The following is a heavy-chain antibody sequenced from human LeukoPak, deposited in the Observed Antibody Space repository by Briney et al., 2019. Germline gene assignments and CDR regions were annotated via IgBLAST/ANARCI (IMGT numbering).Heavy chain of an antibody. CDR3: ARVLRSGKYYYYYYMDV. V-gene: IGHV7-4-1*01. CDR1: GYTFTSYA. D-gene: IGHD3-10*01. Sequence: ASVKVSCKASGYTFTSYAMNWVRQAPGQGLEWMGWININTGNPTYAQDFTGRFVFSLDTSVSTAYLQIRSLKAEDTAVYYCARVLRSGKYYYYYYMDVWGKGTTVTVSS. J-gene: IGHJ6*03. CDR2: ININTGNP.